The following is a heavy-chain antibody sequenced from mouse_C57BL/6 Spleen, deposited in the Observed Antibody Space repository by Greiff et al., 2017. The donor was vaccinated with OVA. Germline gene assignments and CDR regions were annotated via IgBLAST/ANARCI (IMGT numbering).Heavy chain of an antibody. CDR2: IYPGNSDT. Sequence: EVQLQQSGTVLARPGASVKMSCKTSGYTFTSYWMHWVKQRPGQGLEWIGAIYPGNSDTSYNQKFKGKAKLTAVTSASTAYMELSSLTNEDSAVYYCTRERGTGEYFDYWGQGTTLTVSS. J-gene: IGHJ2*01. V-gene: IGHV1-5*01. D-gene: IGHD3-3*01. CDR3: TRERGTGEYFDY. CDR1: GYTFTSYW.